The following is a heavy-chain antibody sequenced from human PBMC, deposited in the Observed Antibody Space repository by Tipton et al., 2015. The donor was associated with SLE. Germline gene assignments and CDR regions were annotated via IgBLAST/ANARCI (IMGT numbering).Heavy chain of an antibody. CDR2: FYSGGST. CDR3: AKDTDFDY. CDR1: GFTFSSYA. V-gene: IGHV3-23*03. J-gene: IGHJ4*02. Sequence: SLRLSCAASGFTFSSYAMSWVRQAPGKGLEWVSVFYSGGSTNYADSVKGRFTISRDNSRNTLYLQMNSLRAEDTAVYYCAKDTDFDYWGQGSLVTVSS.